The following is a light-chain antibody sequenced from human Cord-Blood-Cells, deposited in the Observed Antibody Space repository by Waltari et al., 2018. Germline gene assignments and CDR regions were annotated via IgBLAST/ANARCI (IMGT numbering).Light chain of an antibody. CDR1: QSISSW. V-gene: IGKV1-5*03. Sequence: DIQMTQSPSPLSSSVGDQVTITCRASQSISSWLAWYQQKPGKAPKLLIYKASSLESGVPSRFSGSGSGTEFTLTISSLQPDDFATYYCQQYNSYPYTFGQGTKLEIK. J-gene: IGKJ2*01. CDR2: KAS. CDR3: QQYNSYPYT.